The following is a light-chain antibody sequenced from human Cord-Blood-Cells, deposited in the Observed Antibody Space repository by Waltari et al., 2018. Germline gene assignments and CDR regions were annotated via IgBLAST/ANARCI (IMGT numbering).Light chain of an antibody. Sequence: QSALTQPASVSGSPGQSITISCTGTSSDVGSYNLVSWYHQHPGKAPKLMIYEGSKRPSGVSKRFSGSKSGNTASLTISGLQAEDEADYYCCSYAGSRVFGGGTKLTVL. CDR2: EGS. CDR3: CSYAGSRV. V-gene: IGLV2-23*01. J-gene: IGLJ3*02. CDR1: SSDVGSYNL.